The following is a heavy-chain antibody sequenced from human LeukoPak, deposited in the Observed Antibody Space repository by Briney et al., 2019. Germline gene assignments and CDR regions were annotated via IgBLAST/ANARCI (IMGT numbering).Heavy chain of an antibody. D-gene: IGHD4-17*01. V-gene: IGHV4-59*01. CDR3: ARQDGDYPLYYFDY. CDR2: IYYSGST. Sequence: SETLTLTCTVSGGSISSYYWSWSRQPPGKGLEWIGYIYYSGSTNYNPSLKSRVTISVDTSKNQFSLKLSSVTAADTAVYYCARQDGDYPLYYFDYWGQGTLVTVSS. J-gene: IGHJ4*02. CDR1: GGSISSYY.